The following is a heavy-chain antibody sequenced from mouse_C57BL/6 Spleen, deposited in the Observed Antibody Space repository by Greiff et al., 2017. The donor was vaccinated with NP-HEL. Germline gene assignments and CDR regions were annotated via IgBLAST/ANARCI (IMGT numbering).Heavy chain of an antibody. D-gene: IGHD1-1*01. CDR2: IRNKANNHAT. J-gene: IGHJ1*03. Sequence: EVMLVESGGGLVQPGGSMKLSCAASGFTFSDAWMDWVRQSPEKGLEWVAEIRNKANNHATYYAESVKGRFTISRDDSKSSVYLQMNSLRAEDTGIYYCTRTGSSGWYFDVWGTGTTVTVSS. V-gene: IGHV6-6*01. CDR1: GFTFSDAW. CDR3: TRTGSSGWYFDV.